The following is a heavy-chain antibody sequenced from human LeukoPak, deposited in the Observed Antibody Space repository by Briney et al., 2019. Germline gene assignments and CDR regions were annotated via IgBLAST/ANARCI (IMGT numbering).Heavy chain of an antibody. CDR2: INPNSGST. CDR3: ARDSARYCTNGVCQP. D-gene: IGHD2-8*01. V-gene: IGHV1-2*06. Sequence: ASVKVSCKASGYTFTGYYMHWVRQAPGQWLEWMGRINPNSGSTNYAQKFQGRVTMTRDTSISTAYMELSRLRSDDTAVYYCARDSARYCTNGVCQPWGQGTLVTVSS. J-gene: IGHJ5*02. CDR1: GYTFTGYY.